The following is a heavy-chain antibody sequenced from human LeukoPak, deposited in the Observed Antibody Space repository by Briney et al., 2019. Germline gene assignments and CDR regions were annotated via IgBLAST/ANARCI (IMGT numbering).Heavy chain of an antibody. CDR2: ISSSSSTI. Sequence: GGSLRLSCAASGFTFSSYSMNWVRQAPGKGLEWVSYISSSSSTIYYADSVKGRFTISRDNAKNSLYLQMNSLRAEDTAVYYCARARYYDSSGYYLDAFDIWGQGTMVTVSS. V-gene: IGHV3-48*04. J-gene: IGHJ3*02. CDR3: ARARYYDSSGYYLDAFDI. D-gene: IGHD3-22*01. CDR1: GFTFSSYS.